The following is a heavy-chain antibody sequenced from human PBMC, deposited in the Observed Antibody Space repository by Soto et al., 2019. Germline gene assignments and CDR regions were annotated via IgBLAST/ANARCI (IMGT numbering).Heavy chain of an antibody. CDR2: IIPILGIV. V-gene: IGHV1-69*02. Sequence: SVKVSCKVSGGTFSSYIISWVRQAPGQGPEWIGRIIPILGIVNYAQKFQGRVTIIADKSTGTAYMELSSLRSEDTAVYYCARGARYYYENSGDYYYYGMDVWGQGTTVTVSS. CDR1: GGTFSSYI. D-gene: IGHD3-22*01. J-gene: IGHJ6*02. CDR3: ARGARYYYENSGDYYYYGMDV.